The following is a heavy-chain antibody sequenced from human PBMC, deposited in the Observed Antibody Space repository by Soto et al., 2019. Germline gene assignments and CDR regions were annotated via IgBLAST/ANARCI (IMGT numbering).Heavy chain of an antibody. CDR1: GFTFSSYA. D-gene: IGHD3-22*01. CDR3: ANGGPSYYYDSSGYYFFDY. CDR2: ISGSGGST. Sequence: PGGSLRLSCAASGFTFSSYAMSWVRQAPGKGLEWVSAISGSGGSTYYADSVKGRFTISRDNSKNTLYLQMNSLRAEDTAVYYCANGGPSYYYDSSGYYFFDYWGQGTLVTVSS. V-gene: IGHV3-23*01. J-gene: IGHJ4*02.